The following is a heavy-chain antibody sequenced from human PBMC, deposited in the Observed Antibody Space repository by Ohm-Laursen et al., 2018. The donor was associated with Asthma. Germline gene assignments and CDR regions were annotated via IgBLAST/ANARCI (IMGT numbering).Heavy chain of an antibody. V-gene: IGHV4-31*03. Sequence: SETLSLTCTVSGGSIGSDDYYWTWIRQHPGKGLEWIGNIHYSGSTIYNPSLESRLTISVDTSKNQFSLNLSSVTAADTALYYCARDGRLRGSFDYWGQGTLVTVSS. CDR2: IHYSGST. CDR1: GGSIGSDDYY. J-gene: IGHJ4*02. D-gene: IGHD3-10*01. CDR3: ARDGRLRGSFDY.